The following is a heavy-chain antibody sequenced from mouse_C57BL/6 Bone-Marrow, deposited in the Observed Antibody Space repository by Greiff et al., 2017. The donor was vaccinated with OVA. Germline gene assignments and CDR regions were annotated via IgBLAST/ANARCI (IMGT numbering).Heavy chain of an antibody. Sequence: QVQLQQSGAELMKPGASVKLSCKATGYTFTGYWIEWVKQRPGHGLEWIGEILPGSGSTNNNEKFKGKATFTADTSSNTAYMQLSSLTTEDSAIYYCARRYYDYERYWYFDVWGTGTTVTVSS. CDR2: ILPGSGST. CDR3: ARRYYDYERYWYFDV. D-gene: IGHD2-4*01. V-gene: IGHV1-9*01. CDR1: GYTFTGYW. J-gene: IGHJ1*03.